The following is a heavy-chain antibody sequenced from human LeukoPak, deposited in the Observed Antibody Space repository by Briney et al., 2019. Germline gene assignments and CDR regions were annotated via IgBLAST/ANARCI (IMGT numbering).Heavy chain of an antibody. Sequence: ASVKVSCKVSGYTLTELSMHWVRQAPGKGLEWMGGFDPEDGATIYAQKFQGRVTMTEDTSTDTAYMELSSLRSEDTAVYYCARGRSYTGGFDYWGQGTLVTVSS. V-gene: IGHV1-24*01. CDR3: ARGRSYTGGFDY. CDR2: FDPEDGAT. CDR1: GYTLTELS. J-gene: IGHJ4*02. D-gene: IGHD1-26*01.